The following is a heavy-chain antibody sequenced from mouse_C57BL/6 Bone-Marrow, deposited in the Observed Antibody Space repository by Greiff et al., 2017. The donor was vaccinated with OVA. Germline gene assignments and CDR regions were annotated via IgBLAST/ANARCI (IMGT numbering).Heavy chain of an antibody. CDR3: ATYGNYVKVWFAY. CDR1: GYTFTSYW. V-gene: IGHV1-50*01. J-gene: IGHJ3*01. Sequence: QVQLQQPGAELVKPGASVKLSCKASGYTFTSYWMQWVKQRPGQGLEWIGEIDPSDSYPNYNPKFKGKATLPVDPSSSTAYMQLSSRTSEDSAVYYGATYGNYVKVWFAYWGQGTLVTVSA. D-gene: IGHD2-1*01. CDR2: IDPSDSYP.